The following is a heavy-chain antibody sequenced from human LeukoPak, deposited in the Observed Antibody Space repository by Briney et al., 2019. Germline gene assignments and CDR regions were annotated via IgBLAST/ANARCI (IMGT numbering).Heavy chain of an antibody. J-gene: IGHJ4*02. D-gene: IGHD3-10*01. Sequence: SVKVSCKASGGTFSSYAISWVRQAPGQGLEWMGGIIPILGTANYAQKFQGRVTITTDESTSTAYMELSSLRSEDTAVYYCARERDYYGSGSYYNPRWFDYWGQGTLVTVSS. CDR2: IIPILGTA. V-gene: IGHV1-69*05. CDR3: ARERDYYGSGSYYNPRWFDY. CDR1: GGTFSSYA.